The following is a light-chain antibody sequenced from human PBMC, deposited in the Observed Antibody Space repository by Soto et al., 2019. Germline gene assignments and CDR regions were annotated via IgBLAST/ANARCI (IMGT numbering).Light chain of an antibody. CDR1: ISDVSGYDY. CDR2: DVS. V-gene: IGLV2-14*03. CDR3: TSYSTSSPYA. J-gene: IGLJ1*01. Sequence: QSALAQPASVSGSPGQSITISCAGTISDVSGYDYVSWYQHYPGKAPKLLIYDVSNRPSGVSDRFSGSKSGNTASLTISGLQAEDEPDYYSTSYSTSSPYAFVTGTKVTVL.